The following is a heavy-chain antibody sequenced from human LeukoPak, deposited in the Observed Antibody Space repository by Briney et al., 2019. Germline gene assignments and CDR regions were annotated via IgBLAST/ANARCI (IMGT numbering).Heavy chain of an antibody. V-gene: IGHV3-66*01. CDR2: IYSGGST. Sequence: PGGSLRLSCAASGFTVSSNYMSWVRQAPGKGLEWVSVIYSGGSTYYADSVKGRFTISRDNSKNTLYLQMNSLRAEDTAVYYCAREATVVTPGYFDYWGQGTLVTVSS. J-gene: IGHJ4*02. D-gene: IGHD4-23*01. CDR1: GFTVSSNY. CDR3: AREATVVTPGYFDY.